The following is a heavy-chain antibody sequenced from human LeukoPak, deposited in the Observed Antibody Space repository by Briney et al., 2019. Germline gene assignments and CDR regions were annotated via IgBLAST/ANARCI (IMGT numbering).Heavy chain of an antibody. J-gene: IGHJ5*02. Sequence: GGSLRLSCAASGFTFSSYSMNWVRQAPGKGLEWVSSISSSSSYIYYADSVKGRFTISRDNAKNSLYLQMNSLRAEDTAVYYCARYILAPGAFDPWGQGTVVIVSS. CDR1: GFTFSSYS. CDR2: ISSSSSYI. V-gene: IGHV3-21*01. CDR3: ARYILAPGAFDP.